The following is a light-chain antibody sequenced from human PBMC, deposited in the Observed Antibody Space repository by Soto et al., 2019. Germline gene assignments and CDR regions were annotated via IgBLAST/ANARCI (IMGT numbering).Light chain of an antibody. Sequence: EVVLTQFPATLSLSPGDGATLSCRASQSVSSYLAWYQQKRGQAPRLLIYDSSNRATGIPARFSGSGSGTDFSLIISSLEPEDFAVHYCQQYGSSPPWTFGQGTKVDIK. CDR3: QQYGSSPPWT. CDR2: DSS. V-gene: IGKV3-11*01. CDR1: QSVSSY. J-gene: IGKJ1*01.